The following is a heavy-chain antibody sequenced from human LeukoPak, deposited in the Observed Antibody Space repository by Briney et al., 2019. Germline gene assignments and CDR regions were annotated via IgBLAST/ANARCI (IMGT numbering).Heavy chain of an antibody. CDR1: GGTFSSYA. CDR2: MNPNSGNT. D-gene: IGHD3-22*01. Sequence: ASVKVSCKASGGTFSSYAISWVRQATGQGLEWMGWMNPNSGNTGYAQKFQGRVTMTRNTSISTAYMELSSLRSEDTAVYYCARGYYYDSSGYYPRHDYWGQGTLVTVSS. CDR3: ARGYYYDSSGYYPRHDY. V-gene: IGHV1-8*02. J-gene: IGHJ4*02.